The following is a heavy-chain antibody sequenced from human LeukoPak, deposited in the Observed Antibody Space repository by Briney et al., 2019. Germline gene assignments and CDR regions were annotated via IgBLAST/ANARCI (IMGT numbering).Heavy chain of an antibody. Sequence: PSGTLSLTCAVSGYSISSGYYWGWIRQPPGKGLEWIGSIYHSGSTYYNPSLKSRVTISVDTSKHQFSLKLSSVTAADTAVYYCARHRVGANYFDYWGQGTLVTVSS. V-gene: IGHV4-38-2*01. D-gene: IGHD1-26*01. CDR3: ARHRVGANYFDY. J-gene: IGHJ4*02. CDR2: IYHSGST. CDR1: GYSISSGYY.